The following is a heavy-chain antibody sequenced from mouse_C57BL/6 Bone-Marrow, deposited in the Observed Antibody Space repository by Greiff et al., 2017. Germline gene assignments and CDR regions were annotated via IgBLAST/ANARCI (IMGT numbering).Heavy chain of an antibody. CDR3: ARVPYYYGSSP. J-gene: IGHJ3*01. V-gene: IGHV3-6*01. D-gene: IGHD1-1*01. Sequence: EVKLQESGPGLVKPSPSLSLTCSVTGYSITSGYYWNWIRQFPGNKLEWMGNISYDGSNNYNPSLKNRISITRDTSENQFFLKLNSVTTEDTATYYCARVPYYYGSSPWGQGTLVTVSA. CDR1: GYSITSGYY. CDR2: ISYDGSN.